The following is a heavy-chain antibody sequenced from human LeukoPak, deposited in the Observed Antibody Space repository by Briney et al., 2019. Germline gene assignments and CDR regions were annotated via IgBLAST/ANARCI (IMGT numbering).Heavy chain of an antibody. CDR2: INRDGSER. CDR3: ARRNAMDV. CDR1: GFTFSNYW. V-gene: IGHV3-7*03. Sequence: GGSLRLSCAASGFTFSNYWMTWVRQAPGKGLEWAANINRDGSERYYVDSVKGRFTISRDDAKSSLYLQMNSLRAEDTVVYYCARRNAMDVWGQGTTVIVFS. J-gene: IGHJ6*02.